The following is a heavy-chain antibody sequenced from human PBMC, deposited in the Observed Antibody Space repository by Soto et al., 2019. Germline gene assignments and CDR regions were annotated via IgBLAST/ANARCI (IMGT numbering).Heavy chain of an antibody. CDR2: ISAAGDP. Sequence: EVQLXXXGXGXVXPXXXXXLSCEAXXXXXXXYDMHWVRQXTGKGLEWVSGISAAGDPDYADSVEXRXXXSXENAQNSFFLQMNSLRVGDTAVYYCARTDRDFYGLDVWGQGTTVIVSS. J-gene: IGHJ6*02. CDR1: XXXXXXYD. V-gene: IGHV3-13*05. CDR3: ARTDRDFYGLDV.